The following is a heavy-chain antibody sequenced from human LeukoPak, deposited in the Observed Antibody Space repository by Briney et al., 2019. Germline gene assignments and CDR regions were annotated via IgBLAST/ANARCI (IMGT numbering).Heavy chain of an antibody. V-gene: IGHV6-1*01. J-gene: IGHJ4*02. CDR2: TYYRSKWYN. CDR3: ARDTDDYVWGSYRPILFDY. CDR1: GDSVSSNSAA. Sequence: SQTLSLTCAISGDSVSSNSAAWNWIRQPPSRGLEWLGRTYYRSKWYNDYAVSVKSRITINPDTSKNQFSLQLNSVTPEDTAVYYCARDTDDYVWGSYRPILFDYWGQGTLVTVSS. D-gene: IGHD3-16*02.